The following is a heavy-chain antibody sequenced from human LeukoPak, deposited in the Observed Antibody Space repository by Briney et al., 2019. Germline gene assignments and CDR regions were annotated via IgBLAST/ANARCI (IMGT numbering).Heavy chain of an antibody. J-gene: IGHJ4*02. D-gene: IGHD1-26*01. Sequence: SETLSLTCTVSGDSISSSDYYWGWIRQPPGKGLGWIGTISYSGSTYYNPSLQSRVTISVDTSKNQFSLELSSVTAADTAVYYCGRGSRRLADFHYWGQGTLVTVSS. V-gene: IGHV4-39*01. CDR2: ISYSGST. CDR1: GDSISSSDYY. CDR3: GRGSRRLADFHY.